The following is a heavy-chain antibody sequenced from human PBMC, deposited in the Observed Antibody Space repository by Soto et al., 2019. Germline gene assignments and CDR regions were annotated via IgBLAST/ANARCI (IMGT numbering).Heavy chain of an antibody. CDR2: ISYDGSNK. CDR3: ARDNVVVVAASPHY. J-gene: IGHJ4*02. D-gene: IGHD2-15*01. V-gene: IGHV3-30-3*01. CDR1: GFTFSSYA. Sequence: QVQLVESGGGVVQPGRSLRLSCAASGFTFSSYAMHWVCQAPGKGLEWVAVISYDGSNKYYADSVKGRFTISRDNSKNTLYLQMNSLRAEDTAVYYCARDNVVVVAASPHYWGQGTLVTVSS.